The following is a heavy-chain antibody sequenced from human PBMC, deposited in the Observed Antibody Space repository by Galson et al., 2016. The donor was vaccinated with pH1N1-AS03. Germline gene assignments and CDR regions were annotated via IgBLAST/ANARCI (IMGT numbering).Heavy chain of an antibody. CDR2: IRYDGSNK. CDR3: ARDPDSVAGTSLDWYFDL. V-gene: IGHV3-30*02. J-gene: IGHJ2*01. D-gene: IGHD6-19*01. CDR1: GFTFSSYG. Sequence: SLRLSCAASGFTFSSYGMHWVRRAPGKGLEWVAFIRYDGSNKYYADSVKGRFTISRDNSKNTLYLQMNSLRAEDTAVYYCARDPDSVAGTSLDWYFDLWGRGTLVTVSS.